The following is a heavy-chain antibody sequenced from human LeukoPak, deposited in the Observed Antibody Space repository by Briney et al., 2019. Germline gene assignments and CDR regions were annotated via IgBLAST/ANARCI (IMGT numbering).Heavy chain of an antibody. J-gene: IGHJ4*02. CDR3: ARDSRGDFDY. Sequence: PGGSLRLSCAASGFTFSDYYMSWIRQAPGKGLEWVSAISGSGGSTYYADSVKGRFTISRDNSKNTLYLQMNSLRAEDTAVYYCARDSRGDFDYWGQGTLVTVSS. D-gene: IGHD3-10*01. CDR1: GFTFSDYY. CDR2: ISGSGGST. V-gene: IGHV3-23*01.